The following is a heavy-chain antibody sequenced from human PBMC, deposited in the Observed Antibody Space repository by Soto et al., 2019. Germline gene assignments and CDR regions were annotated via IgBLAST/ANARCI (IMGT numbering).Heavy chain of an antibody. J-gene: IGHJ4*02. V-gene: IGHV1-2*02. D-gene: IGHD6-19*01. CDR3: ARVRAEVGSGWYFDY. CDR2: INPDSGST. CDR1: GYNFSGHY. Sequence: DSVKVACTAYGYNFSGHYIPWVRHARGQAREWLGCINPDSGSTRDAQDFRGRITMTRVTSIRTAYMELNRLTSGDKAVYYCARVRAEVGSGWYFDYWGQGTLVTESS.